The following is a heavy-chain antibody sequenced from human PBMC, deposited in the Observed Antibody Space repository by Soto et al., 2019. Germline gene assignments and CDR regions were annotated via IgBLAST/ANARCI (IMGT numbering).Heavy chain of an antibody. CDR1: GGTFRSYT. CDR3: ASGGYGDPFGY. Sequence: QVLLVQSGAEVKRSGSSVRVSCKASGGTFRSYTFSWMRQARRQRPEWMGGFVPIFGIATYAQKFQGRVTITADESTSTTYMELKGLRTEDTAIYYCASGGYGDPFGYWGQGTLVSVSS. V-gene: IGHV1-69*01. D-gene: IGHD5-18*01. J-gene: IGHJ4*02. CDR2: FVPIFGIA.